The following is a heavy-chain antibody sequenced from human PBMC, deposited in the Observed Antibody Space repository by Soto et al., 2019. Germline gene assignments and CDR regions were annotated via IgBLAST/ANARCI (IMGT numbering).Heavy chain of an antibody. CDR2: ISAYNSNT. J-gene: IGHJ6*02. Sequence: ASVKVSCKASGYTFTSYGISWVRQAPGQGLEWMGWISAYNSNTNYAQKLQGRVTMTTDTSTSTAYMELRSLRSDDTAVYYCARDQQPILTGYYGDYYYYYGMDVWGQGTSVTVYS. V-gene: IGHV1-18*01. D-gene: IGHD3-9*01. CDR1: GYTFTSYG. CDR3: ARDQQPILTGYYGDYYYYYGMDV.